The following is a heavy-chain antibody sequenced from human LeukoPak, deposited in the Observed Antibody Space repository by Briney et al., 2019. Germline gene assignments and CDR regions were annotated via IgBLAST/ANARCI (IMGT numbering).Heavy chain of an antibody. D-gene: IGHD5-18*01. V-gene: IGHV3-23*01. CDR3: AKGKTAMAWVDY. J-gene: IGHJ4*02. Sequence: GGSLRLSCAASGFTFSTLAMSWVRQAPGKGLEWVSAISGSGGGTYYADSVKGRLTISRDNSKNTLYLQMSSLRAEDTAVYYCAKGKTAMAWVDYWGQGTLVTVSS. CDR1: GFTFSTLA. CDR2: ISGSGGGT.